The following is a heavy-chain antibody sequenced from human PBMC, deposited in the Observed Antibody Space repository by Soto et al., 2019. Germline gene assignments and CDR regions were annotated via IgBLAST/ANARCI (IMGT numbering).Heavy chain of an antibody. J-gene: IGHJ4*02. CDR1: GVSVISGGHY. V-gene: IGHV4-31*03. Sequence: SETLSLTCSVSGVSVISGGHYWNWIRQFPGKGLEWIGYIYHSGGGYYNPSLKSRASMSVDTSKNEFSLRLASVTAADTAVYFCARDTAAPVDRHYFDYWGQGALVTVSS. CDR3: ARDTAAPVDRHYFDY. CDR2: IYHSGGG. D-gene: IGHD2-2*01.